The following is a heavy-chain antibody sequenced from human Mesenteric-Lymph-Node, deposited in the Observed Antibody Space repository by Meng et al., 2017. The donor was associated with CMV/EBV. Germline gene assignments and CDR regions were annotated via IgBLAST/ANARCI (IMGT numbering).Heavy chain of an antibody. CDR3: ASNDFWSGYRHGMDV. V-gene: IGHV3-74*01. D-gene: IGHD3-3*01. CDR1: EFTFSRYW. Sequence: GESLKISCAASEFTFSRYWMHWVRQAPGKGLVWVSRINSDGSVTNYADSVKGRFTISGDNAKNTLYLQMNSLRAEDTAVYYCASNDFWSGYRHGMDVWGQGTTVTVSS. CDR2: INSDGSVT. J-gene: IGHJ6*02.